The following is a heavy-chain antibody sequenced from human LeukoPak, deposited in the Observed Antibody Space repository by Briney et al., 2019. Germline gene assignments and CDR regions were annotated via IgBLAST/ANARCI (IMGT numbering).Heavy chain of an antibody. V-gene: IGHV1-2*02. D-gene: IGHD3-22*01. Sequence: ASVKVSCKASGYTFTRYYMHWVRQAPGQGLEWMGWINPNSGGTNYAQKFQGRVTMTRDTSVSTAYMELSRLRSDDTAVYYCAREVVAYDSSGLSLGYWGRGTLVTVSS. CDR3: AREVVAYDSSGLSLGY. CDR2: INPNSGGT. J-gene: IGHJ4*02. CDR1: GYTFTRYY.